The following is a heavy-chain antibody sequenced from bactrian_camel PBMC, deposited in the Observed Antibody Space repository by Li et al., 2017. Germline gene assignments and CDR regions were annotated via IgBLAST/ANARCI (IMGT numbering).Heavy chain of an antibody. Sequence: HVQLVESGGGSVQAGGSLRLSCDFSGDSVHARCMAWFRQFPGSQRQGLAAIAPGSSMTYYSDRVKGRFTISHDNAKNTVYLQMNSLKIEDTAVYYCALGSSRQATMTARGKGTQVTVSS. D-gene: IGHD3*01. CDR2: IAPGSSMT. V-gene: IGHV3S53*01. J-gene: IGHJ4*01. CDR1: GDSVHARC.